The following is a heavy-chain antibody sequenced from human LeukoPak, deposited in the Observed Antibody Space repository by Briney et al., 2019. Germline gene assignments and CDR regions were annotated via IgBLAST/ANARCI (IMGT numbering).Heavy chain of an antibody. V-gene: IGHV3-66*02. CDR3: ARDTPGARTSDYYFYGMDV. CDR1: GFTVSDNY. J-gene: IGHJ6*02. Sequence: PGGSLRLSCAAPGFTVSDNYMNWVRQAPGKGLEWVSVMYSGGSTYYSDSVKGRFTISRDNSKNTLFLQMNSLRPEDTAVYYCARDTPGARTSDYYFYGMDVWGQGTTVTVSS. CDR2: MYSGGST. D-gene: IGHD2-15*01.